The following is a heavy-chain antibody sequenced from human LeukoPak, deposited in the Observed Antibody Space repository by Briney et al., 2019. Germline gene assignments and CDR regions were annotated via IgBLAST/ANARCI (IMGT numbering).Heavy chain of an antibody. CDR2: FDPEDGET. Sequence: ASVKVFCKVSGYTLTELSMHWVRQAPGKGLEWMGGFDPEDGETIYAQKFQGRVTMTEDTSTDTAYMELSSLRSEDTAVYYCATGISGSYYRLDYWGQGTLVTVSS. CDR1: GYTLTELS. V-gene: IGHV1-24*01. J-gene: IGHJ4*02. D-gene: IGHD1-26*01. CDR3: ATGISGSYYRLDY.